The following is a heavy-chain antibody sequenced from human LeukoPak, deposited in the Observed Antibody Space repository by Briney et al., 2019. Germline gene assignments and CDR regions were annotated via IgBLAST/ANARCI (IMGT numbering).Heavy chain of an antibody. V-gene: IGHV3-30*03. D-gene: IGHD2-2*01. CDR2: ISDDGIIK. CDR1: VVTLRSYG. J-gene: IGHJ3*02. Sequence: RRGLRPSSAASVVTLRSYGIHTGRQAPGQGLEWGAVISDDGIIKYYADSVKGRFTISRENSKNTLYLQMSSLRAQSTPVYYCATGGIVVVPADLDIWGQGTMVTVSS. CDR3: ATGGIVVVPADLDI.